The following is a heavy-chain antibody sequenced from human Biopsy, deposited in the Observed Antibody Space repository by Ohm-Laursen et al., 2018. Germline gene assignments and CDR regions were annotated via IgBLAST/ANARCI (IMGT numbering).Heavy chain of an antibody. CDR1: GGSISDYF. Sequence: SETLSLTCTVSGGSISDYFWSWIRQPADKGLEYIGRIYSSGRTFYNPSLKSRVTMSVATSENQFSLKLSSVTAADTAVYFCARDAYGDYDAYY. CDR3: ARDAYGDYDAYY. V-gene: IGHV4-4*07. CDR2: IYSSGRT. J-gene: IGHJ6*03. D-gene: IGHD4-17*01.